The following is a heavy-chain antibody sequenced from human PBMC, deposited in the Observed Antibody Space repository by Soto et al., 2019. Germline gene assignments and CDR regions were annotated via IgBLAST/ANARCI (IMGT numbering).Heavy chain of an antibody. D-gene: IGHD3-22*01. CDR3: ARAPRGYYDSSGYLFY. CDR1: GFTVSSNY. V-gene: IGHV3-66*01. CDR2: IYSGGST. J-gene: IGHJ4*02. Sequence: GGSLRLSCAASGFTVSSNYMSWVRQAPGKGLEWVSVIYSGGSTYYADSVKGRFTISRDNSKNTLYLQMNSLRAEDTAVYYCARAPRGYYDSSGYLFYWGQGTLVTVSS.